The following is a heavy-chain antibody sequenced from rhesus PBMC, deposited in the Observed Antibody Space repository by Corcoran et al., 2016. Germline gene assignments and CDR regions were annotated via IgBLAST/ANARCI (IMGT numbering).Heavy chain of an antibody. CDR2: ISGSSGST. CDR3: ARGRLAAAGLDY. D-gene: IGHD6S26*01. V-gene: IGHV4-65*01. CDR1: GGSISSSNW. Sequence: QVQLQESGPGLVKPSETLSLTCAVSGGSISSSNWWSWIRQPPGKGLEWIGYISGSSGSTYYNPSLKSRVTISTDTSKNQCSLKLSSVTAADTAVYYCARGRLAAAGLDYWGQGVLVTVSS. J-gene: IGHJ4*01.